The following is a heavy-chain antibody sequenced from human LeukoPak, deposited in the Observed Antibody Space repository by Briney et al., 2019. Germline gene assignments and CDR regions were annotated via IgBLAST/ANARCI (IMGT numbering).Heavy chain of an antibody. V-gene: IGHV3-11*05. CDR3: ARGSPPGD. CDR1: GFTFSDYY. D-gene: IGHD3-16*01. Sequence: PGGSLRLSCAASGFTFSDYYMTWIPRAPGKGLEWVSYISSSSGFAKYADSVRGRFTISRDNAKNSLYLQMNTLRVDDTAVYYCARGSPPGDWGQGTLVTVSS. J-gene: IGHJ4*02. CDR2: ISSSSGFA.